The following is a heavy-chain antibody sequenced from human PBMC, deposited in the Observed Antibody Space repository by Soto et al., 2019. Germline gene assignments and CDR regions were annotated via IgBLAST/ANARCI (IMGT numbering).Heavy chain of an antibody. V-gene: IGHV3-33*01. Sequence: QVPLVESGGGVVQPGRSLRLSCAASGFTFSSYGMHWVRQAPGKGLEWVAVIWYDGSNKYYADSVKGRFTISRDNSKNTLYLQMNSLRAEDTAVYYGAREGTYCSGGSCYPHFDYWGQGTLVTVSS. CDR1: GFTFSSYG. D-gene: IGHD2-15*01. CDR3: AREGTYCSGGSCYPHFDY. CDR2: IWYDGSNK. J-gene: IGHJ4*02.